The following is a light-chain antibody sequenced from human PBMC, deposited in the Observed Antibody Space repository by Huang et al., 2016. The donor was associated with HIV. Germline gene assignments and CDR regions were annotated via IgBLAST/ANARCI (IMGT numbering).Light chain of an antibody. Sequence: DIVMTQSPDSLAVSLGERATVNCKSSQSVLHSSNNKNYLAWYQQKPGQPPKLLVYWASTRECGVPDRFSGSGSGTDFSLPSSSLQAADGAVYYCQQYYTTSWTFGQGTKVEIK. V-gene: IGKV4-1*01. CDR2: WAS. CDR1: QSVLHSSNNKNY. J-gene: IGKJ1*01. CDR3: QQYYTTSWT.